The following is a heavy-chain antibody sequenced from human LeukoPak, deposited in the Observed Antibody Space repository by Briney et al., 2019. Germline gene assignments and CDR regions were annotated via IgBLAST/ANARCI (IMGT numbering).Heavy chain of an antibody. V-gene: IGHV4-34*01. CDR2: INHSGST. CDR1: GGSFSGYY. CDR3: ARGGDRPLYCSGGSCYDSGDPTAFDY. Sequence: SETLSLTCAVYGGSFSGYYWSWLRQPPGKGLEWIGEINHSGSTNYNPSLKSRVTISVDTYKTQFSLKLSAVTAADSAVYYCARGGDRPLYCSGGSCYDSGDPTAFDYWGQGTLVTVSS. D-gene: IGHD2-15*01. J-gene: IGHJ4*02.